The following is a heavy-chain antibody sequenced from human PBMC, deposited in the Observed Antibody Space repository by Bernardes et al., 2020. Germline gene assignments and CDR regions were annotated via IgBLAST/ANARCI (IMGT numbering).Heavy chain of an antibody. CDR3: AKGSLNLDYIDV. V-gene: IGHV3-23*01. Sequence: VSSISGSGGGITHNADSVRGRFTISRDNSENTLFLQMNSLRAEDTAVYYCAKGSLNLDYIDVWGKGTTVTVSS. J-gene: IGHJ6*03. CDR2: ISGSGGGIT.